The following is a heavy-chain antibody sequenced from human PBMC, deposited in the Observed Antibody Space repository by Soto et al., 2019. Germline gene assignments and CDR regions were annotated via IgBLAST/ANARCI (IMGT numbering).Heavy chain of an antibody. CDR3: ARVPRYDTWYFDY. Sequence: QVQLVESGGGVVQPGRSLRLSCTASGFSVSTHVIHWVRQAPGKGLEWVAVLWYDGSREYYAESVKGRFTISRDNSKNTMYLQMNSLRAEDTAVYYCARVPRYDTWYFDYWGQGTLDTVSS. CDR2: LWYDGSRE. J-gene: IGHJ4*02. CDR1: GFSVSTHV. V-gene: IGHV3-33*01. D-gene: IGHD3-22*01.